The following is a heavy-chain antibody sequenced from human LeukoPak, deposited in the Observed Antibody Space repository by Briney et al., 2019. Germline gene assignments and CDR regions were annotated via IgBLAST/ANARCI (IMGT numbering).Heavy chain of an antibody. CDR2: ISWNSGSI. Sequence: PGGSRRLSCAASGFTFDDYAMHWVRQAPGKGLEWVSGISWNSGSIGYADSVKGRFTISRDNAKNSLYLQMNSLRAEDTALYYCAKGGVVLRFLEWFDYWGQGTLVTVSS. CDR3: AKGGVVLRFLEWFDY. J-gene: IGHJ4*02. D-gene: IGHD3-3*01. V-gene: IGHV3-9*01. CDR1: GFTFDDYA.